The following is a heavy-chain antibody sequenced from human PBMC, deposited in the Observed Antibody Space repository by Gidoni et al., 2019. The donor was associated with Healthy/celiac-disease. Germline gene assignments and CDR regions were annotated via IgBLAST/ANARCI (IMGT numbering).Heavy chain of an antibody. J-gene: IGHJ4*02. CDR2: ISGRGGST. CDR1: GFPFSSYA. CDR3: AKSFRVGATRAFDY. Sequence: EVQLLESGGGLVQPGGSLRLSCAASGFPFSSYAMRWVRKAPGKGLELVSAISGRGGSTSYADSVKGRFTISRDNSKNTLYLQMNSLRAEDTAVYYCAKSFRVGATRAFDYWGQGTLVTVSS. D-gene: IGHD1-26*01. V-gene: IGHV3-23*01.